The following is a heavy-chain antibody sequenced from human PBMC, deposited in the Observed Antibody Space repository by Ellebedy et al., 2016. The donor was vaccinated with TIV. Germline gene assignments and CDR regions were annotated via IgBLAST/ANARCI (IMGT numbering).Heavy chain of an antibody. D-gene: IGHD3-10*01. CDR2: ISSSSSYI. Sequence: GESLKISXAASGFTFSSYSMNWVRQAPGKGLEWVPSISSSSSYIYYADSVKGRFTISRDNAKNSLYLQMNSLRAEDTAVYYCASHYGPYGMDVWGQGTTVTVSS. J-gene: IGHJ6*02. V-gene: IGHV3-21*01. CDR3: ASHYGPYGMDV. CDR1: GFTFSSYS.